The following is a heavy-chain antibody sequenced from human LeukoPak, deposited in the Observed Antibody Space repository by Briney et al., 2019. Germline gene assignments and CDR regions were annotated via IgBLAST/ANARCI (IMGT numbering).Heavy chain of an antibody. CDR1: GYTFSSYY. V-gene: IGHV1-46*01. CDR3: ARGTRGDYVMDV. D-gene: IGHD2-8*02. J-gene: IGHJ6*02. Sequence: GASVKVSCKASGYTFSSYYMHWVRQAPGQGLEWMGIINPSGGSTTYAQKLQGRVTMTRDTSTSTVYMEVSSLRSEDTAVYYCARGTRGDYVMDVWGQGTTVTVSS. CDR2: INPSGGST.